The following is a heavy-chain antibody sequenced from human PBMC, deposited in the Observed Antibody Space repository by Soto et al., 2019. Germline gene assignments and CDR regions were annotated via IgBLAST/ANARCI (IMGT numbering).Heavy chain of an antibody. CDR3: ARSGVTGIVIPSHWFDP. Sequence: SETLSLTCTASGDSIGGVGYWSLIRQFPGRRLEGIGGSSSSGSTYYNPALSNRISISLDTSQNQFSLKLLSVTAADTAIYYCARSGVTGIVIPSHWFDPWGQGTLVTVSS. CDR2: SSSSGST. V-gene: IGHV4-31*03. D-gene: IGHD2-21*02. J-gene: IGHJ5*02. CDR1: GDSIGGVGY.